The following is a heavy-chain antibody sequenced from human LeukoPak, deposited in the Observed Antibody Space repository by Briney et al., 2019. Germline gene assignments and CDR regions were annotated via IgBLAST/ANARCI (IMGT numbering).Heavy chain of an antibody. J-gene: IGHJ4*02. CDR2: ITSNGGST. CDR1: GFTFCRYA. Sequence: PGGSLRLSCSASGFTFCRYAMQWVRQAPGKGLEYVSAITSNGGSTYYADSVKGRFTISRDNYKNTLYLQMSSLRAEDTAVYDCVKGITAMDPFFDYWGQGTLVTVSS. D-gene: IGHD5-18*01. V-gene: IGHV3-64D*06. CDR3: VKGITAMDPFFDY.